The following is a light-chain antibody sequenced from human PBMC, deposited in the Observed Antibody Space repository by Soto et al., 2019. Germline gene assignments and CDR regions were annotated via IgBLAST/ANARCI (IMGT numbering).Light chain of an antibody. CDR3: SSYTTIDTYV. CDR2: DVS. V-gene: IGLV2-14*01. J-gene: IGLJ1*01. Sequence: QSALTQPASVSGSPGQSITISCTGTTSDVGAYNYVSWFQQYPGKAPKLMIYDVSTRPSGVSYRFSGSKSGNTASLTISGLQAEDEADYYCSSYTTIDTYVFGTGTKVTVL. CDR1: TSDVGAYNY.